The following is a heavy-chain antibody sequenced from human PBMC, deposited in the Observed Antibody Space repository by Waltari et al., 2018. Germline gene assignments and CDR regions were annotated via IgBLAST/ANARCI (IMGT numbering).Heavy chain of an antibody. CDR3: ARHQVRSCSGGSCLPNAEYFQF. Sequence: GKGLEWIASIHYSGSSYYNPSLRSRVTILVDTSKNQVSLKLTSVTAADTAVYYCARHQVRSCSGGSCLPNAEYFQFWGQGTLVTVSS. V-gene: IGHV4-39*01. J-gene: IGHJ1*01. CDR2: IHYSGSS. D-gene: IGHD2-15*01.